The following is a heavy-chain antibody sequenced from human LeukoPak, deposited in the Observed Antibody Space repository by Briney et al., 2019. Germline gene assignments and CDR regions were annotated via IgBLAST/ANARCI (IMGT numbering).Heavy chain of an antibody. CDR2: IYYSETT. V-gene: IGHV4-39*01. CDR3: ARQGDSNSYSTLDY. CDR1: GDSFSRSTYY. D-gene: IGHD3-3*01. J-gene: IGHJ4*02. Sequence: SETLSLTCTVSGDSFSRSTYYWGWIRQPPGKGLEWIGTIYYSETTYYNPSLKSRVTISVDSSKNQFSLKVTSVTATDTAVYYCARQGDSNSYSTLDYRGQGTLVTVSS.